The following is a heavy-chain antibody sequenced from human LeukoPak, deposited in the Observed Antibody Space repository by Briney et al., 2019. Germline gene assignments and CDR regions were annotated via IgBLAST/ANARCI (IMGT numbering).Heavy chain of an antibody. Sequence: SETLSLTCTVSGGSISSGDYYWSWIRQPPGKGLEWIGYIYYSGSTYYNPSLKSRVTISVGTSRNQFSLKLSSVTAADTAVYYCARKLRFLEWLPYARWFDPWGQGTLVTVSS. CDR1: GGSISSGDYY. D-gene: IGHD3-3*01. J-gene: IGHJ5*02. V-gene: IGHV4-30-4*08. CDR3: ARKLRFLEWLPYARWFDP. CDR2: IYYSGST.